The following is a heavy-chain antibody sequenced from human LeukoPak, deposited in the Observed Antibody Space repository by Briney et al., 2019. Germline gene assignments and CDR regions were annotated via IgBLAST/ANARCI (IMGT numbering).Heavy chain of an antibody. CDR2: ISSSSSYI. CDR3: ARDRAISLPADY. D-gene: IGHD3-10*01. J-gene: IGHJ4*02. Sequence: GGSLRLSCAASGFTFSSYGMNWVRQAPGKGLEWVSSISSSSSYIYYADSVKGRFTISRDNAKNSLYLQMNSLRAEDTAVYYCARDRAISLPADYWGQGTLVTVSS. CDR1: GFTFSSYG. V-gene: IGHV3-21*01.